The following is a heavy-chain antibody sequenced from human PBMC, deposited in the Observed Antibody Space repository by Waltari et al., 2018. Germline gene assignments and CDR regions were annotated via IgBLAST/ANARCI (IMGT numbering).Heavy chain of an antibody. V-gene: IGHV3-21*01. CDR1: GFTFSSYS. CDR2: ISSSSSYI. D-gene: IGHD3-10*01. J-gene: IGHJ4*02. CDR3: ARDLGGAGDFDY. Sequence: EVQLVESGGGLVKPGGSLRLSCAASGFTFSSYSMNWVRQAPGKGLEWVSSISSSSSYIYYADSVKGRFTSSRDNAKNSLYRQMNSLRAEDTAVYYCARDLGGAGDFDYWGQGTLVTVSS.